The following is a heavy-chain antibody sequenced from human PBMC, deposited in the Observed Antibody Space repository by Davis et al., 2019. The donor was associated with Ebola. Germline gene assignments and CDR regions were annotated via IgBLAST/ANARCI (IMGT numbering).Heavy chain of an antibody. J-gene: IGHJ4*02. CDR1: GGSFSGYY. D-gene: IGHD1-26*01. CDR3: ARVKVYSGSYSETGALDY. V-gene: IGHV4-34*01. Sequence: PSETLSLTCAVYGGSFSGYYWSWIRQPPGKGLEWIGEINHSGSTNYNPSLKSRVTISVDTSKNQFSLKLSSVTAADTAVYYCARVKVYSGSYSETGALDYWGQGTLVTVSS. CDR2: INHSGST.